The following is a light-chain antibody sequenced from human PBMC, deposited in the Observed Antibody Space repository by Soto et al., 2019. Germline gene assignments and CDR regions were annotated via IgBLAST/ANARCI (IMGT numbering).Light chain of an antibody. Sequence: IVLTHSPATLSLSPGDRATLSCRASQSVTSNLAWYQQKPGQAPRLLIYGASSRATGIPDRFSGSGSGTDFTLTISRLEPEDFAVYYCQQYGGSPRTFGQGTKVDIK. CDR2: GAS. CDR1: QSVTSN. CDR3: QQYGGSPRT. V-gene: IGKV3-20*01. J-gene: IGKJ1*01.